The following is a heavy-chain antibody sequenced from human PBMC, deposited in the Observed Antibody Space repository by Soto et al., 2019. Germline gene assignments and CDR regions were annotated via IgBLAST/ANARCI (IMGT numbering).Heavy chain of an antibody. D-gene: IGHD6-6*01. V-gene: IGHV4-39*01. J-gene: IGHJ4*02. CDR1: GGSISSSSYY. Sequence: PSETPSLTCTVSGGSISSSSYYWGWVRQPPGKGLEWIGSIYYSGSTYYNPSLKSRVTISVDTSKNQFSLKLGSVTAADTAVYYCARHIAASPIDYWGQGTLVTVSS. CDR3: ARHIAASPIDY. CDR2: IYYSGST.